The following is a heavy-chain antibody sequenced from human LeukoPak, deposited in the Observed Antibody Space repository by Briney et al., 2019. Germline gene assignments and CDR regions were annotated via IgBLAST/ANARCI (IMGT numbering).Heavy chain of an antibody. CDR1: GFTFNTCE. CDR3: ARSSDVVVAAMRSKDCDY. V-gene: IGHV3-48*03. CDR2: ISGSGTML. D-gene: IGHD2-21*02. Sequence: GGSLRLSCAASGFTFNTCEMNWVRQAPGKGLEWISFISGSGTMLAYADSAKGRFTISRDNAKKSLYLQMNSLRGEDTAVYYCARSSDVVVAAMRSKDCDYWGQGTLVTVSS. J-gene: IGHJ4*02.